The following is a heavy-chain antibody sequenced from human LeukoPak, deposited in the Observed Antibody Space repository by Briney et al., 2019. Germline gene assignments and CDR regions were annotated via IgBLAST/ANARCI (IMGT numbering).Heavy chain of an antibody. CDR1: GYSFTSYD. Sequence: ASVKVSCKASGYSFTSYDINWVRQAAGQGLEWMGWINPNSGHAGLARKFQGRVTVTRDISIDTAYMEVDTLKSEDTAVYYCARGGFDVWGNYRPDYWGQGTPATVSP. CDR3: ARGGFDVWGNYRPDY. D-gene: IGHD3-16*02. V-gene: IGHV1-8*01. J-gene: IGHJ4*02. CDR2: INPNSGHA.